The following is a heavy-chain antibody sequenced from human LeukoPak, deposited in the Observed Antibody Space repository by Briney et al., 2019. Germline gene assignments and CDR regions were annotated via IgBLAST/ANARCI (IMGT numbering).Heavy chain of an antibody. CDR2: ISSSSSYI. D-gene: IGHD6-6*01. J-gene: IGHJ6*02. V-gene: IGHV3-21*01. Sequence: GGSLRLSCAASGFTFSSYSMNWVRQAPGKGLEWVSSISSSSSYIYYADSVKGRFTISRDNAKNSLYLQMNSPRAEDTAVYYCARVSAARRYYYGMDVWGQGTTVTVSS. CDR1: GFTFSSYS. CDR3: ARVSAARRYYYGMDV.